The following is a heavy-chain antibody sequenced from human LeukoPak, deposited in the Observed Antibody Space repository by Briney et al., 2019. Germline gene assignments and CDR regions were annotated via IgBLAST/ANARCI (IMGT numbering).Heavy chain of an antibody. CDR3: AKDRFPYYASGTYWDY. D-gene: IGHD3-10*01. Sequence: PGRSLRLSCAASGFTFSSYGMHWVRQAPGKGLEWVAVISYDGSNKYYADSVKGRFTISRDNSKNTLYLQMNSLRAEDTAVYYCAKDRFPYYASGTYWDYWGQGTLVTVSS. J-gene: IGHJ4*02. V-gene: IGHV3-30*18. CDR1: GFTFSSYG. CDR2: ISYDGSNK.